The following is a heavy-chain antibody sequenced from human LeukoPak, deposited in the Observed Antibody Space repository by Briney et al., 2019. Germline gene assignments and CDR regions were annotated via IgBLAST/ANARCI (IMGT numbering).Heavy chain of an antibody. CDR3: ARGSQNAFDI. V-gene: IGHV3-7*01. CDR1: GFTFSNYW. J-gene: IGHJ3*02. Sequence: PGGSLRLSCAASGFTFSNYWMNWVRQAPGKGLEWVANIKHDGSEKYYVDSVKGRFTISRDNAKNSLYLQMNSLRAEDTAVYYCARGSQNAFDIWGQGTMVTVSS. CDR2: IKHDGSEK.